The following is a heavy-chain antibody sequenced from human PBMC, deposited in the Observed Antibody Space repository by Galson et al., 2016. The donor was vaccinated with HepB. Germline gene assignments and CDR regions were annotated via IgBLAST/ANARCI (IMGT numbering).Heavy chain of an antibody. CDR3: AHPRTPTTSYFDY. Sequence: SLRLSCAGSGFTFRSYGMHWVRQAPGKGLEWVSAITGSGGSTYYTDSVKGRFTISRDNSKNTLYLQMNSLRAEDTAVYYCAHPRTPTTSYFDYWGQGTLVTVSS. V-gene: IGHV3-23*01. D-gene: IGHD4-11*01. CDR1: GFTFRSYG. CDR2: ITGSGGST. J-gene: IGHJ4*02.